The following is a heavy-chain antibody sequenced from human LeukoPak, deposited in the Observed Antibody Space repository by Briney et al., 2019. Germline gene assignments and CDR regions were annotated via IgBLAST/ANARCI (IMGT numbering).Heavy chain of an antibody. J-gene: IGHJ3*02. D-gene: IGHD3-3*01. CDR2: IKQDGSEK. V-gene: IGHV3-7*01. CDR3: ASPYYGKVRNAFDI. Sequence: TGGSLRLSCAASGFTFSSYWMSWVRQAPGKGLEWVANIKQDGSEKYYVDSVKGRFTISRDNAKNSLYLQMNSLRAEDTAVYYCASPYYGKVRNAFDIWGQGTMVTVSS. CDR1: GFTFSSYW.